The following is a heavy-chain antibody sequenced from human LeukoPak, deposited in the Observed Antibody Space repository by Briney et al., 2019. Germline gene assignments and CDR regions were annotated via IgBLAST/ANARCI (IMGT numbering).Heavy chain of an antibody. CDR2: IYSGGST. V-gene: IGHV3-NL1*01. CDR1: GFTFSSYG. J-gene: IGHJ6*02. CDR3: ASGLDRRSRSYYNYYGMDV. D-gene: IGHD3-10*01. Sequence: PGRSLSRSCAGYGFTFSSYGMHLVRQAPGKGLEWCLVIYSGGSTYYADSVEGGFTISRDNSKNTLYLQMNSLRAEDTAVYYCASGLDRRSRSYYNYYGMDVWGQGTTVTVSS.